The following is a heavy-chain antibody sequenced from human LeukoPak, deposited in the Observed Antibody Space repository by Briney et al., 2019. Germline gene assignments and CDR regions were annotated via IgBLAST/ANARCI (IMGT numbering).Heavy chain of an antibody. CDR2: ISSSGSTI. CDR1: GFTFSDYY. V-gene: IGHV3-11*01. J-gene: IGHJ4*02. CDR3: AKVFPPYSSSWFPYFDY. D-gene: IGHD6-13*01. Sequence: GGSLRLSCAASGFTFSDYYMSWIRQAPGKGLEWVSYISSSGSTIYYADSVKGRFTISRDNAKNSLYLQMNSLRAEDTAVYYCAKVFPPYSSSWFPYFDYWGQGTLVTVSS.